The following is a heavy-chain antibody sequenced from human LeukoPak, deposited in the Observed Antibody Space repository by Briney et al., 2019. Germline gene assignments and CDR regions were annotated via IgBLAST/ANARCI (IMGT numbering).Heavy chain of an antibody. D-gene: IGHD1-14*01. Sequence: PGGSLRLPCGASGFTFSNYGMLWVRQAPGKGLEWVAFIRYDGSNKLYADSVKGRFTISRDNSKNTLYLHINSLRAEDTDVYYCAKDNPLDYWGQGTLVIVSS. J-gene: IGHJ4*02. CDR1: GFTFSNYG. CDR3: AKDNPLDY. V-gene: IGHV3-30*02. CDR2: IRYDGSNK.